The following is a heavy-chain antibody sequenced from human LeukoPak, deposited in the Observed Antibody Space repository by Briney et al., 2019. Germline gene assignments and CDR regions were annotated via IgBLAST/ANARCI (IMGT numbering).Heavy chain of an antibody. CDR2: IRSSGVST. CDR3: AKEVRESAWYYFDY. CDR1: GFTFSSNA. Sequence: GGSLRLSCAASGFTFSSNAMSWVRQAPGKGLEWVSGIRSSGVSTYYADSVKGRFTISRDNSKNTLYLQMNSLRAEDTAVYYCAKEVRESAWYYFDYWGQGTLVTVSS. J-gene: IGHJ4*02. V-gene: IGHV3-23*01. D-gene: IGHD3-10*01.